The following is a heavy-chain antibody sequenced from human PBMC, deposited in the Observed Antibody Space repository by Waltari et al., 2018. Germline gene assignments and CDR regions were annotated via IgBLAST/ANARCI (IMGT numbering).Heavy chain of an antibody. V-gene: IGHV1-69*05. CDR3: ARYLEVRATYYGMDV. J-gene: IGHJ6*02. CDR1: GGTFSSDA. Sequence: QVQLVQSGAEVKKPGSSVKVSCKAAGGTFSSDAISWVRQAPGQGLEGTGGIIPSFGTANDAQKFQGWFTITTDESTSTAYMELRSLRSEDTAVYYCARYLEVRATYYGMDVWGQGTTVTVSS. D-gene: IGHD5-12*01. CDR2: IIPSFGTA.